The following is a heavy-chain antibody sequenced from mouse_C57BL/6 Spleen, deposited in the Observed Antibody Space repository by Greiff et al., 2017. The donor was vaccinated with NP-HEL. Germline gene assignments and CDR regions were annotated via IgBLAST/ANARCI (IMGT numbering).Heavy chain of an antibody. Sequence: EVKLQQSGPVLVKPGASVKMSCKASGYTFTDYYMNWVKQSHGKSLEWIGVINPYNGGTSYNQKFKGKATLTVDKSSSTAYMELNSLTSEDSAVYYCARLSNYYAMDYWGQGTSVTVSS. CDR2: INPYNGGT. D-gene: IGHD2-5*01. V-gene: IGHV1-19*01. CDR3: ARLSNYYAMDY. CDR1: GYTFTDYY. J-gene: IGHJ4*01.